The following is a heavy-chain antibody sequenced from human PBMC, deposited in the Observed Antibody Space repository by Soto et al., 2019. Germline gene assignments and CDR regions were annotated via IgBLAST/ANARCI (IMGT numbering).Heavy chain of an antibody. CDR1: GFTFSSYA. CDR3: AKILGYCSSTSCYDFDY. D-gene: IGHD2-2*01. CDR2: ISGSGGST. V-gene: IGHV3-23*01. Sequence: EVQLLESGGGLVQPGGSLRLSCAASGFTFSSYAMSWVRQAPGKGLEWVSAISGSGGSTYYADSVKGRFTISRDNSKNTLYLQMNSLRAEETAVYYCAKILGYCSSTSCYDFDYWGQGTLVTVSS. J-gene: IGHJ4*02.